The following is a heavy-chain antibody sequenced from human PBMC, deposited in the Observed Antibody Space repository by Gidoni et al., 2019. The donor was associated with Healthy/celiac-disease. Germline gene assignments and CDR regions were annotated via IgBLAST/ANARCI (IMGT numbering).Heavy chain of an antibody. CDR2: IYPGDSEP. CDR1: GYTFPRYW. CDR3: ARRVAGGPGWYFDL. D-gene: IGHD2-15*01. Sequence: EGQLVQSGAEVKKLGESLKISCQGSGYTFPRYWIGWVRQMTGTGLELKGIIYPGDSEPRYSPSFQGQVTSSADKSISTAYLQWSSLKASYTAMYYCARRVAGGPGWYFDLWGRGTLVTVSS. V-gene: IGHV5-51*01. J-gene: IGHJ2*01.